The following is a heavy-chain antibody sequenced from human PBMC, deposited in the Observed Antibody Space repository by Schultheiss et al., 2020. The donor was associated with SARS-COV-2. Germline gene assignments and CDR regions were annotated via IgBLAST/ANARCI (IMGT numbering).Heavy chain of an antibody. J-gene: IGHJ4*02. CDR2: ISTSGGTR. V-gene: IGHV3-48*02. Sequence: GGSLRLSCAASGFTFSTYTMNWVRQAPGKGLQWVSYISTSGGTRYYADSVQGRLTISRDNAKNSLYLQMNSLRDEDTAVYYCARGGISGTTSLDYWGQGTLVTVSS. CDR1: GFTFSTYT. CDR3: ARGGISGTTSLDY. D-gene: IGHD1-7*01.